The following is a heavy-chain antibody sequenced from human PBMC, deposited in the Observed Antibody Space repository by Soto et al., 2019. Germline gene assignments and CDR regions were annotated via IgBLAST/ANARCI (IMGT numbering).Heavy chain of an antibody. V-gene: IGHV4-30-4*01. CDR1: GGSISSGDYY. CDR3: ARDDHMVVVPTSLGAVDV. CDR2: IYYSGST. J-gene: IGHJ6*02. D-gene: IGHD2-2*01. Sequence: SETLSLTCTVSGGSISSGDYYWSWIRQPPGKGLEWIGCIYYSGSTYYNPSLKSRVTISLDTSKNQFSLKLTSVTAADSAVYYCARDDHMVVVPTSLGAVDVWGQGTTVTVSS.